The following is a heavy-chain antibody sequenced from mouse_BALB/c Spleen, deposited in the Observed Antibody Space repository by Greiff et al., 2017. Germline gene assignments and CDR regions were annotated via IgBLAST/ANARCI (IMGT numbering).Heavy chain of an antibody. Sequence: EVQLVESGGDLVKPGGSLKLSCAASGFTFSCYGMSWVRQTPDKRLEWVATISSGGSYTYYPDSLKGRFTISRDNAKNTLYLQISSLKSEDTAMYYSARQDDVRDYGMEDWGQGTSGTVSA. CDR3: ARQDDVRDYGMED. D-gene: IGHD2-12*01. CDR1: GFTFSCYG. V-gene: IGHV5-6*01. CDR2: ISSGGSYT. J-gene: IGHJ4*01.